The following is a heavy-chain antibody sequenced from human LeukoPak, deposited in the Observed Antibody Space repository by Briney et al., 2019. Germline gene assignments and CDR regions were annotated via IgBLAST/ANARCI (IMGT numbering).Heavy chain of an antibody. V-gene: IGHV4-30-4*08. CDR3: ARDRVEAAAGTEFDP. J-gene: IGHJ5*02. CDR1: GGSISSGDYY. CDR2: IYYSGST. D-gene: IGHD6-13*01. Sequence: PSQTLSLTCTVSGGSISSGDYYWSWIRQPPGKGLEWIGYIYYSGSTYYNPSLKSRVTISVDTSKNQFSLKLSSVTAADTAVYYCARDRVEAAAGTEFDPWGQGTLVTVSS.